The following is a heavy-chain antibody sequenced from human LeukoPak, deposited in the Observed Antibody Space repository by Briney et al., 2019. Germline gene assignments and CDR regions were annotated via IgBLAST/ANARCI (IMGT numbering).Heavy chain of an antibody. CDR3: ARAKPKNMVRGLIMRRESRYYFDF. Sequence: SGGSLRLSCGASGFTFSSFGMSWVRQAPGKGLEWVSTISGSGGSTYYADSVKGRFTISRDNSKSTLYIQMNSLRAEDTAVYYCARAKPKNMVRGLIMRRESRYYFDFWGQGTLVTVSS. CDR1: GFTFSSFG. J-gene: IGHJ4*02. D-gene: IGHD3-10*01. V-gene: IGHV3-23*01. CDR2: ISGSGGST.